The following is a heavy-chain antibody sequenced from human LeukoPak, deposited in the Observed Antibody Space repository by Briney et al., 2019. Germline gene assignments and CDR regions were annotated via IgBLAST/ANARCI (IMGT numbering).Heavy chain of an antibody. Sequence: ASVKVSCKASGYTFTSYAMHWVRQAPGQRLEWMGWINPNSGGTNYAQKFQGRVTMTRDTSISTAYMELSSLRSEDTAVYYCARGAPYYYYYMDVWGKGTTVTVSS. CDR1: GYTFTSYA. J-gene: IGHJ6*03. V-gene: IGHV1-2*02. CDR2: INPNSGGT. CDR3: ARGAPYYYYYMDV.